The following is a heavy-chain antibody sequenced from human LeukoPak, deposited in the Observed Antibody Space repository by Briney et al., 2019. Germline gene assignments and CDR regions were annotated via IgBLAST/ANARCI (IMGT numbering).Heavy chain of an antibody. CDR1: GYTFTGYF. CDR2: INCNSGGT. Sequence: ASVKVYCKAFGYTFTGYFIHWVRQAPGQGLEWMGWINCNSGGTSYAQKFQDRVTMTRDTSSNTAYMEMSRLTFDDTAVYYCARIGGSGYTYGTFDYWGQGTLVTVSS. V-gene: IGHV1-2*02. J-gene: IGHJ4*02. CDR3: ARIGGSGYTYGTFDY. D-gene: IGHD5-18*01.